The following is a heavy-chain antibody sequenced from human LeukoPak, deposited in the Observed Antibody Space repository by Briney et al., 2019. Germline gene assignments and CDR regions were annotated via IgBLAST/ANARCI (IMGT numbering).Heavy chain of an antibody. J-gene: IGHJ4*02. CDR1: GGSISSGGYY. CDR2: IYYRGST. V-gene: IGHV4-31*03. D-gene: IGHD5-18*01. CDR3: ASRIGYSYGIDY. Sequence: SETLSLTCTVSGGSISSGGYYWSWIRQHPGKGPEWIGYIYYRGSTYYNPSLKSRVIISEDTSKDQFSLKLSSVTAADTAVYYCASRIGYSYGIDYWGQGTLVTVSS.